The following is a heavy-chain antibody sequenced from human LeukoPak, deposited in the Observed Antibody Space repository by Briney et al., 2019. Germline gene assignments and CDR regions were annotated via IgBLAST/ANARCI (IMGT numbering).Heavy chain of an antibody. V-gene: IGHV1-2*02. D-gene: IGHD6-19*01. J-gene: IGHJ4*02. CDR1: GYTFTDYY. Sequence: ASVKVSCKPSGYTFTDYYMHWVRQAPGQGLEWMGWINPNSGGSNYAQKFQGRVTMTRDTSISTAYMELSRLRSDDTAVYYCARDWGSGSLKGVFDYWGQGTLVTVSS. CDR2: INPNSGGS. CDR3: ARDWGSGSLKGVFDY.